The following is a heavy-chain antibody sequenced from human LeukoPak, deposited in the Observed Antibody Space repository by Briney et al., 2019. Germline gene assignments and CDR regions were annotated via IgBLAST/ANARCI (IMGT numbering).Heavy chain of an antibody. CDR3: ATGLGVLDPEANS. CDR1: GYTFTAYY. D-gene: IGHD3/OR15-3a*01. Sequence: ASVKVSCKASGYTFTAYYMHWVRQAPGQGLEWMGWINPNSGGTNYAQKFQGRVTMTRGTSISTAYMELSRLRSDDTAVYYCATGLGVLDPEANSWGQGTLVTVSS. J-gene: IGHJ4*02. CDR2: INPNSGGT. V-gene: IGHV1-2*02.